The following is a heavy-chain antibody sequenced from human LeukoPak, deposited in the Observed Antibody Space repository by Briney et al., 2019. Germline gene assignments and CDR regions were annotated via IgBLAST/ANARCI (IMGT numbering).Heavy chain of an antibody. V-gene: IGHV3-33*01. Sequence: GMSLRLSCAASGIPFSSYGMHWVRQAPGKGLEWVAVIWYDGSNKYYADSVKGRFTISRDNSKNTLYLQMNSLRAEDTAVYYCARGTTTPWYCSSTSCYRYGMDVWGQGTTVTVSS. CDR3: ARGTTTPWYCSSTSCYRYGMDV. J-gene: IGHJ6*02. CDR1: GIPFSSYG. D-gene: IGHD2-2*01. CDR2: IWYDGSNK.